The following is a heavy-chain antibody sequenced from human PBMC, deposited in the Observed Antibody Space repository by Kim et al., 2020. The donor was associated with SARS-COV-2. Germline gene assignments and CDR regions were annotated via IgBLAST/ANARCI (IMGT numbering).Heavy chain of an antibody. D-gene: IGHD3-10*01. V-gene: IGHV3-30*04. Sequence: GGSLRLSCAASGFTFSSYAMHWVRQAPGKGLEWVAVISYDGSNKYYADSVKGRFTISRDNSKNTLYLQMNSLRAEDTAVYYCARDLNFGELSFFYYGMDVWGQGTTVTVSS. J-gene: IGHJ6*02. CDR2: ISYDGSNK. CDR3: ARDLNFGELSFFYYGMDV. CDR1: GFTFSSYA.